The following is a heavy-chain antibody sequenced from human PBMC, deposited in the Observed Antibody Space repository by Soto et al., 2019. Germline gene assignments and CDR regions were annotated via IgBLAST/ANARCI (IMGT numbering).Heavy chain of an antibody. V-gene: IGHV4-30-4*01. CDR1: GASVAGGSYY. CDR2: IPSRGRP. D-gene: IGHD5-12*01. Sequence: KSSETLSLTCSVSGASVAGGSYYWSWVRQPPGKGLEWIGYIPSRGRPFYNPSLTSRGTISADTSKNQLSLQLTSVTAADTVVYYCARDTYSGYDFGLWGQGTLVTVSS. CDR3: ARDTYSGYDFGL. J-gene: IGHJ5*02.